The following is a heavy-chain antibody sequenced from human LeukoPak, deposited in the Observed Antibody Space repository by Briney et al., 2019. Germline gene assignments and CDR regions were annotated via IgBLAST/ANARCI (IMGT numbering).Heavy chain of an antibody. Sequence: PSETLSLTCTVSGGSIRSHHWTWIRQAPGKGLEWIGYTFYTGATYYNPSLRSRATISINTSKNQFSLKVTSVTTADTAVYYCAKRDRGGWFDPWGQGALVTVSS. CDR2: TFYTGAT. D-gene: IGHD1-1*01. V-gene: IGHV4-59*11. CDR3: AKRDRGGWFDP. CDR1: GGSIRSHH. J-gene: IGHJ5*02.